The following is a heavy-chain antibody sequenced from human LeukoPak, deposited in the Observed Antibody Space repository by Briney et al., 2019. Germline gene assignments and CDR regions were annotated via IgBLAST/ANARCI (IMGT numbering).Heavy chain of an antibody. Sequence: TGGSLRLSCAASGFTVSSNYMSWVRQAPGKGLEWVSVIYSGGSTYYADSVKGRFTISRDNSKNTLYLQMNSLRAEDTAVYYCARDLKVPGKDVEYSSGSVWFDPWGQGTLVTVSS. CDR1: GFTVSSNY. V-gene: IGHV3-66*01. CDR3: ARDLKVPGKDVEYSSGSVWFDP. CDR2: IYSGGST. D-gene: IGHD6-19*01. J-gene: IGHJ5*02.